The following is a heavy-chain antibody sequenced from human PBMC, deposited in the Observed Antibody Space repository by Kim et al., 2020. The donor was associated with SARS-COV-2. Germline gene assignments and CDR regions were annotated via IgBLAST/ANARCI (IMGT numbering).Heavy chain of an antibody. CDR2: IYYSGST. V-gene: IGHV4-31*03. J-gene: IGHJ6*02. D-gene: IGHD3-10*01. CDR1: GGSISSGGYY. Sequence: SETLSLTCTVSGGSISSGGYYWSWIRQHPGKGLEWIGYIYYSGSTYYNPSLKSRVTISVDTSKNQFSLKLSSVTAADTAVYYCARQGTMVRGVISYYYGMDVWGQGTTVTVSS. CDR3: ARQGTMVRGVISYYYGMDV.